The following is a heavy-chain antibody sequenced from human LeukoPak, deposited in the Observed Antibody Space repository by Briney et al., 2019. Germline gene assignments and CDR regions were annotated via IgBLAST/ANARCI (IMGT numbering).Heavy chain of an antibody. CDR2: IWYDGSNK. V-gene: IGHV3-33*06. CDR3: AKARAGDITAAFNY. Sequence: GRSLRLSCAASGFTFSSYGMHWVRQAPGKGLEWVAVIWYDGSNKYYADSVKGRFTISRDNSQNTLYLQMNSLRAEDTAVYYCAKARAGDITAAFNYWGQGTLVTVSS. CDR1: GFTFSSYG. D-gene: IGHD6-13*01. J-gene: IGHJ4*02.